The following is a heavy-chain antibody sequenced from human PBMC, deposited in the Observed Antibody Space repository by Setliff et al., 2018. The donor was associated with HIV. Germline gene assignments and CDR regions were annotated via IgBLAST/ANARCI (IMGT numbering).Heavy chain of an antibody. CDR2: IYNSGGT. J-gene: IGHJ4*02. CDR1: GDSISSVGYY. Sequence: PSETLSLTCTVSGDSISSVGYYWSWIRQHPGKGLEWIGYIYNSGGTYYNPSLKSRITMSIDTSKNQFSLKLNSVTATDTAVYFCARGGGVAVTTTGGTASFDYWGQGTLVTVSS. V-gene: IGHV4-31*03. CDR3: ARGGGVAVTTTGGTASFDY. D-gene: IGHD2-15*01.